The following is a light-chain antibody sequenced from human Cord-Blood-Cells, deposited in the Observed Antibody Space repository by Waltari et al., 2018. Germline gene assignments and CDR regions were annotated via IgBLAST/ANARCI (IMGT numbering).Light chain of an antibody. V-gene: IGLV2-14*01. CDR2: EVS. J-gene: IGLJ3*02. CDR1: SSDVGGYNY. CDR3: SSYTSSSTWV. Sequence: QSALTQPAPVSGSPGQSITISCTGTSSDVGGYNYVPWYQQHPGKAPKLMIYEVSKRPSGVSNRFSGSKSGNTASLTISGLQAEDEADYYCSSYTSSSTWVFGGGTKLTVL.